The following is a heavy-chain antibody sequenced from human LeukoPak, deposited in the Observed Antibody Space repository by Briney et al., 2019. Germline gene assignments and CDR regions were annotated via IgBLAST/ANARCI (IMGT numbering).Heavy chain of an antibody. D-gene: IGHD3-10*01. J-gene: IGHJ4*02. CDR2: IIPIFGTA. CDR1: GGTFSSYA. V-gene: IGHV1-69*13. CDR3: ARNYYGSGSYYRGFDY. Sequence: SVKVSCKASGGTFSSYAISWARQAPGQGLEWMGGIIPIFGTANYAQKFQGRVTITADESTSTAYMELSSLRSEDTAVYYCARNYYGSGSYYRGFDYWGQGTLVTVSS.